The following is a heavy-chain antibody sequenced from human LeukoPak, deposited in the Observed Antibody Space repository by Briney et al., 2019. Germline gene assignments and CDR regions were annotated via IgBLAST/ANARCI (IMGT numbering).Heavy chain of an antibody. CDR1: GFTFSSYA. D-gene: IGHD6-13*01. CDR2: ISGSGGST. J-gene: IGHJ4*02. Sequence: PGGSLRLSCAASGFTFSSYAMSWVRQAPGKGLEWVSAISGSGGSTYYADSVKGRFTISRDNSKNTLYLQMNSLRAEDTAVYYCAKDIDSIAAAKGGGVYWGQGTLVTVSS. V-gene: IGHV3-23*01. CDR3: AKDIDSIAAAKGGGVY.